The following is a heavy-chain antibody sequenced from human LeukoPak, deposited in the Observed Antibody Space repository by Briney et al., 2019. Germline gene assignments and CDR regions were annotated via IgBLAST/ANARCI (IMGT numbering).Heavy chain of an antibody. D-gene: IGHD5-18*01. J-gene: IGHJ4*02. CDR1: GASISGSGYY. CDR3: ARGRRGYSYGFAY. V-gene: IGHV4-39*01. CDR2: IYYTGNT. Sequence: PSETLSLTCAVSGASISGSGYYLGWIRQPPGKGLEWIGNIYYTGNTYYNASLQSRVTISIDTSKNQFSLRLNSVTAADTAMYYCARGRRGYSYGFAYWGQGTLVTVSS.